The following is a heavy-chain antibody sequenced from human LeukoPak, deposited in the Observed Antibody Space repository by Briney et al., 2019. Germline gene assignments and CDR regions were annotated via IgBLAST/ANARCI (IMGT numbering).Heavy chain of an antibody. CDR1: GYTFTSYG. V-gene: IGHV1-18*01. CDR2: ISAYNGNT. J-gene: IGHJ4*02. CDR3: ARDRTRTPYFDY. Sequence: ASVKVSCKASGYTFTSYGISWVRRAPGQGLEWMGWISAYNGNTNYAQKLQGRVTMTTDTSTSTAYMELRSLRSDDTAVYYCARDRTRTPYFDYWGQGTLVTVSS.